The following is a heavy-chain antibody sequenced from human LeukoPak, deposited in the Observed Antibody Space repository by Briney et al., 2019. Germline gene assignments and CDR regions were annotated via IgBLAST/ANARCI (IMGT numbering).Heavy chain of an antibody. V-gene: IGHV4-4*07. CDR2: IYTSGST. J-gene: IGHJ3*02. D-gene: IGHD3-16*01. CDR3: ARDYEDAFDI. CDR1: AGSISTYY. Sequence: SETLPLTCTVSAGSISTYYWSWIRQPAGKGLEWIGRIYTSGSTNYNPSLKSRVTMSVDTSKNQFSLKLSSVTAADTAVYFCARDYEDAFDIWGQGTMVTVSS.